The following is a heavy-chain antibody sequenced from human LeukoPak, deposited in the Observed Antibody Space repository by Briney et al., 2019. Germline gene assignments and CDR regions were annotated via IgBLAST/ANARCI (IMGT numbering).Heavy chain of an antibody. D-gene: IGHD3-10*01. CDR3: AGTTKKALLLWFGELTAFDI. J-gene: IGHJ3*02. V-gene: IGHV1-69*13. CDR1: GGTFSSYA. CDR2: IIPIFGTA. Sequence: SVKVSCKASGGTFSSYAISWVRQAPGQGLEWMGGIIPIFGTANYAQKFQGRVTITADESTSTAYMELSSLRSEDTAVYYCAGTTKKALLLWFGELTAFDIWGQGTMVTVSS.